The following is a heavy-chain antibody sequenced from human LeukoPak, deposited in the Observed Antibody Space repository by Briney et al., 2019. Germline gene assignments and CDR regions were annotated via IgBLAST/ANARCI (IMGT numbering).Heavy chain of an antibody. Sequence: PSETLSLTCTVSGGSISRYYWSWIRQPPGKGLEWIGYIYYSGSTNYNTSLKSRVTISVDTSKNQFSMKLSSVTAADTAVYYCAANVDKYDFWSGYYPYYFDYWGQGTLVTVSS. J-gene: IGHJ4*02. CDR3: AANVDKYDFWSGYYPYYFDY. CDR1: GGSISRYY. D-gene: IGHD3-3*01. CDR2: IYYSGST. V-gene: IGHV4-59*01.